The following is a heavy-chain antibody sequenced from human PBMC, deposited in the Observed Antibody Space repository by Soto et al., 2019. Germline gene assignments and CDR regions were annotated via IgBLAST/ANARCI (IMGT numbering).Heavy chain of an antibody. D-gene: IGHD6-13*01. V-gene: IGHV3-21*01. Sequence: ESGGGLVKPGNFLTLSCAASGFTFADYYMNWVRQAPGKGLEWISSISTSNSYKHYSDSVKGRFTISRDNAENSLYLEMSNLRAEDTAVYFCVRQYSSSSPFDYWGQGALVTVSS. CDR3: VRQYSSSSPFDY. J-gene: IGHJ4*02. CDR1: GFTFADYY. CDR2: ISTSNSYK.